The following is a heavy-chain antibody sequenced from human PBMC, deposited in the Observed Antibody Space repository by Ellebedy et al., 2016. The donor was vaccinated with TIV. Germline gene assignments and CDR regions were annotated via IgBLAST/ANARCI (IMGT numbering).Heavy chain of an antibody. Sequence: KVSXXGSGYSFTSHWIGWVRQMPGKGLEWMGIIYPGDSDTRYSPSFQGQVTISADKSISTAYLQWNSLKASDTAMYYCACIHYYGSGSQDDAFDIWGQGTMVTVSS. CDR2: IYPGDSDT. CDR3: ACIHYYGSGSQDDAFDI. J-gene: IGHJ3*02. V-gene: IGHV5-51*01. CDR1: GYSFTSHW. D-gene: IGHD3-10*01.